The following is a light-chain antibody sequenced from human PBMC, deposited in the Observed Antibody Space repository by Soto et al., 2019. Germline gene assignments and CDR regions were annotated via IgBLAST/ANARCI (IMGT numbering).Light chain of an antibody. J-gene: IGKJ4*01. V-gene: IGKV1-12*01. CDR1: QAVSTW. CDR2: AAS. Sequence: IQMTQSPSSVSASVGDTVTITCRASQAVSTWLAWYQQKPGGAPKLLIYAASTLQSGVPSRFSGSGSGTDFTLTIRSLQPEDFATYYCQQGASFPRTFGGGTKVEIK. CDR3: QQGASFPRT.